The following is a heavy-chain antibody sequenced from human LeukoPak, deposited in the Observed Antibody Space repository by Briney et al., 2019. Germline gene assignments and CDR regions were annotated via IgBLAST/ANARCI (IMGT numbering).Heavy chain of an antibody. D-gene: IGHD6-6*01. CDR2: IYYSGST. CDR1: GGSISSYY. Sequence: PSETLSLTCTVSGGSISSYYWSWIRQPPGKGLEWIGSIYYSGSTYYNPSLKSRVTISVDTSKNQFSLKLSSVTAADTAVYYCARRPSSEYSSSSGFDYWGQGTLVTVSS. CDR3: ARRPSSEYSSSSGFDY. V-gene: IGHV4-59*12. J-gene: IGHJ4*02.